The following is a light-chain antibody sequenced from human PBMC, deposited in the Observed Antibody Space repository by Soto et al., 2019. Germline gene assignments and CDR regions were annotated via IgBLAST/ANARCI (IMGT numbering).Light chain of an antibody. Sequence: DIQMTQSPSSLSASVGDRVTITCRASQSIANYLNWYQQKPGKAPELLIYAASSLQSGVPSRFSGSGSGTDFTLTISSLQHEDFATYYCQESFSTPFTFGPGTKVDIK. CDR3: QESFSTPFT. V-gene: IGKV1-39*01. CDR1: QSIANY. CDR2: AAS. J-gene: IGKJ3*01.